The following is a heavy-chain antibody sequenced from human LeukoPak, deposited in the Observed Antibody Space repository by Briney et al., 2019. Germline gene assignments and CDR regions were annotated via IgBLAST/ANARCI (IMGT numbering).Heavy chain of an antibody. V-gene: IGHV3-33*01. Sequence: TGGSLRLSCAASGFIFSIYGMHWVRQAPGKGLEWVTVIGYDGRNKQYADSVKGRFTISRDNAKNSLYLQMNSLRAEDTAVYYCARVEGPWGQGTLVTISS. CDR3: ARVEGP. CDR1: GFIFSIYG. J-gene: IGHJ4*02. CDR2: IGYDGRNK.